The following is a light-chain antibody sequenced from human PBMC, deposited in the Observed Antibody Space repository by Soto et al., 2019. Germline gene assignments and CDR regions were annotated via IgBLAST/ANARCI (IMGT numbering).Light chain of an antibody. J-gene: IGLJ3*02. V-gene: IGLV1-44*01. Sequence: QSVLTQPPSASGTPGQRVTISCSGSTSNIGSNTVSWYQQLLGAAPKLLIHSDDQRPSGVPDRFSGSKSGTSASLAISGLQSEDEADYYCAAWDDGFWVFGGGTKVTVL. CDR3: AAWDDGFWV. CDR1: TSNIGSNT. CDR2: SDD.